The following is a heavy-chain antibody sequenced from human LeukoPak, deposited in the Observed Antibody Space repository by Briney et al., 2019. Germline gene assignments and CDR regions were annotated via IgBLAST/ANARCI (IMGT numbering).Heavy chain of an antibody. CDR2: ISSSSSTI. Sequence: GGSLRLSCAASGFTFSSYSMNWVRQAPGKGLEWVSYISSSSSTIYYADSVKGRFTISRDNAKNSLYLQMNSLRAEDTAVYYCARENMAGTDYYYGMDVWGQGTTVTVSS. CDR1: GFTFSSYS. D-gene: IGHD6-19*01. CDR3: ARENMAGTDYYYGMDV. J-gene: IGHJ6*02. V-gene: IGHV3-48*01.